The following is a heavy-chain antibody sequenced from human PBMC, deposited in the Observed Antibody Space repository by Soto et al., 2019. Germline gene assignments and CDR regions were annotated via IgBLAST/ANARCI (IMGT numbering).Heavy chain of an antibody. CDR1: GFTFSSYA. CDR3: ASSSWYGNYYGMDV. V-gene: IGHV3-23*01. Sequence: SGGSLRLSCAASGFTFSSYAMSWVRQAPGKGLEWVSAISGSGGSTYYADSVKGRFTISRDNSKNTLYLQMNSLRAEDTAVHYCASSSWYGNYYGMDVWGQGTTVTVSS. D-gene: IGHD6-13*01. J-gene: IGHJ6*02. CDR2: ISGSGGST.